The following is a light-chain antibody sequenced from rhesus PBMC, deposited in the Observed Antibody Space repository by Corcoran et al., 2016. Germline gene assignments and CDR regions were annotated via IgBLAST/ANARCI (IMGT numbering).Light chain of an antibody. Sequence: DIQMSQSPSSPSASVGDRVTITCRASQGISSYLNWYQQKPGKAPKLLFYYANSLKRGVPSRFSGIGSWTDFTRTISSLQPEDFATYSCQQGNSNPLTFGGGTKVELK. CDR1: QGISSY. CDR2: YAN. CDR3: QQGNSNPLT. J-gene: IGKJ4*01. V-gene: IGKV1-32*02.